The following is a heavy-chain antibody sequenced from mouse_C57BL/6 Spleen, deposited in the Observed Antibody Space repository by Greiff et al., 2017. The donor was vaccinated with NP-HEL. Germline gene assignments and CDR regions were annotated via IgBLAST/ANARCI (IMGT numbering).Heavy chain of an antibody. D-gene: IGHD6-1*01. V-gene: IGHV1-15*01. J-gene: IGHJ2*01. CDR3: TREASSDY. CDR2: IDPEHGGT. Sequence: VQLQQSGAELVRPGASVTLSCKASGYTFTDYEMHWVKQTPVHGLEWIGAIDPEHGGTAYNQKFKGKGILTADKTSSTAYIELRSLTTEDSAVYYCTREASSDYWGQGTTLTVSS. CDR1: GYTFTDYE.